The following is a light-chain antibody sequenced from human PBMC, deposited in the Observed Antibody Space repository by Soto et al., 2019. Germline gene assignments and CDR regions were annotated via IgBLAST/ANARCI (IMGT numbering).Light chain of an antibody. CDR2: EVS. Sequence: QSALTQPASVSGSPGQSITISCTGTSSDVGGYTHVSWYQQHPGKAPKLIIYEVSNRPSGVSNRFSGSKSGNTASLTISGLQAEDEADYYCSSYTSSSVLFGGGTKLTV. V-gene: IGLV2-14*01. J-gene: IGLJ2*01. CDR3: SSYTSSSVL. CDR1: SSDVGGYTH.